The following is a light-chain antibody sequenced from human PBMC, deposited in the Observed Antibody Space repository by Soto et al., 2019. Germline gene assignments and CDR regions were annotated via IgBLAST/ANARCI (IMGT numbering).Light chain of an antibody. Sequence: EIVMTQSPATLSVSPGGRATLSCRASRSVKSYLAWYQQRPGQPPRLLIYGASTRATGIPARFSGSGSGTEFSLTISGLQSEDFAVYFCQQYNTWPPRYTFGQGTKLEI. CDR2: GAS. J-gene: IGKJ2*01. CDR1: RSVKSY. V-gene: IGKV3-15*01. CDR3: QQYNTWPPRYT.